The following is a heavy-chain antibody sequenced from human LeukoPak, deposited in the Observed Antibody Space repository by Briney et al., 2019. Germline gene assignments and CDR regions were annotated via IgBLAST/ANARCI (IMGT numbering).Heavy chain of an antibody. CDR1: GGSISSYY. D-gene: IGHD3-22*01. CDR2: IYYSGST. J-gene: IGHJ3*02. V-gene: IGHV4-59*01. CDR3: ARVDSHDAFDI. Sequence: SETLSLTCTVSGGSISSYYWSWIRQPPGKGLVWIGYIYYSGSTNYNPSLKSRVTISVDTSKNQFSLKLSSVTAADTAVYYCARVDSHDAFDIWGQGTMVTVSS.